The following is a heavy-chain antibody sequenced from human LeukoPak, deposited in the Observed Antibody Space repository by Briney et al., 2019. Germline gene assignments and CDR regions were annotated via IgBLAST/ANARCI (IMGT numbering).Heavy chain of an antibody. CDR3: LGYCSSTSCYGMDV. V-gene: IGHV3-30-3*01. D-gene: IGHD2-2*01. Sequence: GGSLRLSCAASGFTFSTYAMNWVRQAPGKGLEWVAVISYDGSNKYYADSVKGRFTISRDNSKNTLYLQMNSLRAEDTAVYYGLGYCSSTSCYGMDVWGKGTTVTVSS. CDR1: GFTFSTYA. CDR2: ISYDGSNK. J-gene: IGHJ6*04.